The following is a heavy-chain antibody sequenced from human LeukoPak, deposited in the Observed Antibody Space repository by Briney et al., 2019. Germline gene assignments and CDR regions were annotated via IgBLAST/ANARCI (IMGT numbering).Heavy chain of an antibody. D-gene: IGHD6-13*01. J-gene: IGHJ4*02. CDR2: ISSSGSML. Sequence: PGGSLRLSCAVSGFTFSDYYMSWVRQAPGKGLEWVSYISSSGSMLHYADSVEGRFTISRDNAKNSLYLQMSSLRVEDTAVYYCTRRPYSSSWYYFDYWGQGTLVTVSS. CDR3: TRRPYSSSWYYFDY. V-gene: IGHV3-11*04. CDR1: GFTFSDYY.